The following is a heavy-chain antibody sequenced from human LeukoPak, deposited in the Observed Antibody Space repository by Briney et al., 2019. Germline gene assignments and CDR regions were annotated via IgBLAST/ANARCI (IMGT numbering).Heavy chain of an antibody. D-gene: IGHD7-27*01. Sequence: GASVKVSCKASGYTFTGYYMHWVRQAPGQGLEWMGWINPNSGGTNYAQKFLGRVTMTRDTSISTAYMELNSLRSDDTAVYYCARGGALGTPDYYYGLDVWGQGTTVTVSS. CDR1: GYTFTGYY. CDR3: ARGGALGTPDYYYGLDV. V-gene: IGHV1-2*02. CDR2: INPNSGGT. J-gene: IGHJ6*02.